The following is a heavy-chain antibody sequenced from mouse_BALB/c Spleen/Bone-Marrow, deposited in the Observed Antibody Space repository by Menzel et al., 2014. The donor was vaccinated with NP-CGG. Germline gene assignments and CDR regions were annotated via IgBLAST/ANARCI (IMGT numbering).Heavy chain of an antibody. Sequence: DLVKPGASVQLSCKASGYTFTSYWINWIKQRPGQGLEWIGRFAPGSGNTYYNEMFKGKATLTVDTSSSTAYIQLSSLSSEDSAVYFCARARSTVITTWYFDVWGAGTTVTVSS. CDR2: FAPGSGNT. CDR1: GYTFTSYW. CDR3: ARARSTVITTWYFDV. D-gene: IGHD2-4*01. V-gene: IGHV1S41*01. J-gene: IGHJ1*01.